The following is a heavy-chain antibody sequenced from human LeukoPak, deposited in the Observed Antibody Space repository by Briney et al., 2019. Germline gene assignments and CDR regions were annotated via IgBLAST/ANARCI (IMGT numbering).Heavy chain of an antibody. CDR1: GGSISSYY. V-gene: IGHV4-59*01. D-gene: IGHD6-25*01. J-gene: IGHJ4*02. Sequence: PSETLSLTCTVSGGSISSYYWSWIRQPPGKGLEWIGYIYYSGSTSYNPPLKSRVTISVDTSKNQFSLELSSVTAADTAVYYCARGQRLFDYWAREPWSPSPQ. CDR3: ARGQRLFDY. CDR2: IYYSGST.